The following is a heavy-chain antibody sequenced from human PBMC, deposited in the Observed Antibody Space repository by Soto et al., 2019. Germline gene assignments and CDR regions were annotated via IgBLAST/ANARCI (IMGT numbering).Heavy chain of an antibody. CDR2: IYYSGST. CDR1: GGSISSGDYY. J-gene: IGHJ6*02. D-gene: IGHD3-10*01. V-gene: IGHV4-30-4*01. CDR3: ARFYGSGRPNTARYYYYGMDV. Sequence: SETLSLTCTVSGGSISSGDYYWSWIRQPPGKGLEWIGYIYYSGSTYYNPSLKSRVTISVDTSKNQFSLKLSSVTVADTAVYYCARFYGSGRPNTARYYYYGMDVWGQGTTVTVSS.